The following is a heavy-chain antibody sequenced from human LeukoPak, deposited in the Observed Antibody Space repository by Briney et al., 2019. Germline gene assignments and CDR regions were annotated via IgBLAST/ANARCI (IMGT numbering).Heavy chain of an antibody. D-gene: IGHD6-6*01. CDR1: GGSISSSSYY. Sequence: PSETLSLTCTVSGGSISSSSYYWGWIRQPPGKGLEWIGSIYYSGSTYYNPSLKSRVTISVDTSKNQFSLKLSSVTAADTAVYYCARPSVKRIAARSVAFDIWGQGTMVTVSS. CDR3: ARPSVKRIAARSVAFDI. J-gene: IGHJ3*02. CDR2: IYYSGST. V-gene: IGHV4-39*01.